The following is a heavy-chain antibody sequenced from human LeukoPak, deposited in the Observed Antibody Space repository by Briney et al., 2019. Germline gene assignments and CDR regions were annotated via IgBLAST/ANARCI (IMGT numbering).Heavy chain of an antibody. CDR2: ISYSGST. CDR3: ATFRLGIGDAFDI. D-gene: IGHD7-27*01. CDR1: GGSISSGDYY. J-gene: IGHJ3*02. Sequence: SETLSLTCTVSGGSISSGDYYWSWIRQPPGKGLEWIGTISYSGSTYYNPSLKSRVTISVDRSKNQFSLKLSSVTAADTAVYYCATFRLGIGDAFDIWGQGTMVTVSS. V-gene: IGHV4-39*07.